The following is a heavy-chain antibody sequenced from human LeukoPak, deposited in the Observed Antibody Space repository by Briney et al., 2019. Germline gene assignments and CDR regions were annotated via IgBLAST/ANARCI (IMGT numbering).Heavy chain of an antibody. J-gene: IGHJ4*02. D-gene: IGHD2-15*01. CDR3: ARGFCSGGSCYSFGKPVYFDY. CDR1: GGSFSGYY. Sequence: SETLSLTCAVYGGSFSGYYWSWIRQPPGKGLEWIGEINRSGSTNYNPSLKSRVTISVDTSKNQFSLKLSSVIAADTAVYYCARGFCSGGSCYSFGKPVYFDYWGQGTLVTVSS. V-gene: IGHV4-34*01. CDR2: INRSGST.